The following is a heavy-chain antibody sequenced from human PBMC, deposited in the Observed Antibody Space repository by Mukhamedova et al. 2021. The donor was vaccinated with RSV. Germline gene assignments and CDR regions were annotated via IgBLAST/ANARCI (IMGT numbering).Heavy chain of an antibody. J-gene: IGHJ6*02. D-gene: IGHD3-22*01. V-gene: IGHV4-34*01. CDR3: ARLIVVVTYPYYYYGMDV. Sequence: GEINHSGSTNYNPSLKSRVTISVDTSKNQFSLKLSSVTAADTAVYYCARLIVVVTYPYYYYGMDVWGQGTTVTVSS. CDR2: INHSGST.